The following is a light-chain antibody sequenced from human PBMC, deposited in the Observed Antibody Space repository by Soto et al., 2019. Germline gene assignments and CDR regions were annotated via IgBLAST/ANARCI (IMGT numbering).Light chain of an antibody. J-gene: IGLJ2*01. V-gene: IGLV1-44*01. Sequence: QSVLTQPPSASRAPGQRVTISCSGSSSNIGSNAVNWYQQLPGTAPKLLSFSNSQRPSGVPDRFSGSSSGTSASLAIGGLQSEDEADYYCAAWDDTLNGPIFGGGTKLTVL. CDR2: SNS. CDR3: AAWDDTLNGPI. CDR1: SSNIGSNA.